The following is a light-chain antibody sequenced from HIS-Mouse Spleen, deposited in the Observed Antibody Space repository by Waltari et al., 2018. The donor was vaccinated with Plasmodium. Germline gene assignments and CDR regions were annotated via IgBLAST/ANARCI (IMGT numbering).Light chain of an antibody. CDR2: EFS. CDR3: SSYTSSSTYVV. J-gene: IGLJ2*01. Sequence: QSALTQPASVSGSPGQSITISCTGTSRDVGGYNYVSWHQQHPGKAPTLMIYEFSNRPSGVSNRFSGSKSGNTASLTISGLQAEDEADYYCSSYTSSSTYVVFGGGTKLTVL. V-gene: IGLV2-14*01. CDR1: SRDVGGYNY.